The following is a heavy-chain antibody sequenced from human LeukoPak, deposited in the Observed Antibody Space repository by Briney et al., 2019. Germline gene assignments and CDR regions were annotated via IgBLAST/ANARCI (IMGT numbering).Heavy chain of an antibody. Sequence: GGSLSLSCTASGFTFGEYAMSWVRQAPGEGREWVGFIRSKVYDGTTEYAASVKGRFTISRDDSKSIAYLQMNSLKTEDTAVYYCTRVESSRGVDYWGQGTLVTVSS. CDR2: IRSKVYDGTT. V-gene: IGHV3-49*04. J-gene: IGHJ4*02. D-gene: IGHD2-2*01. CDR3: TRVESSRGVDY. CDR1: GFTFGEYA.